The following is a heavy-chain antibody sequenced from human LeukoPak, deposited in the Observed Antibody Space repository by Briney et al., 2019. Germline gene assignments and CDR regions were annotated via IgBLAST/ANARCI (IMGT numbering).Heavy chain of an antibody. CDR3: TTDFSGSYPMLGY. J-gene: IGHJ4*02. V-gene: IGHV3-15*01. Sequence: GGSLRLSCAASGFTISNAWMSWVRQAPGKGLEWVGRIKSKTDGGTTDYAAPVKGRFTISRDDSKNTLYLQMNSLKTEDTAVYYCTTDFSGSYPMLGYWGQGTLVTVSS. CDR2: IKSKTDGGTT. CDR1: GFTISNAW. D-gene: IGHD3-10*01.